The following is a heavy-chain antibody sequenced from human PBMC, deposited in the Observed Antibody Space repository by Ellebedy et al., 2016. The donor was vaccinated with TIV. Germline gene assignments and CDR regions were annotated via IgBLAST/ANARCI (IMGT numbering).Heavy chain of an antibody. CDR2: IYYSGST. CDR3: ARGGYYGSGSIFDY. CDR1: GGSISSYY. V-gene: IGHV4-59*01. Sequence: MPSETLSLTCTVSGGSISSYYWSWIRQPPGKGLEWIGYIYYSGSTNYNPSLKSRGTISVDTSKNQFSLKLSSVTAADTAVYYCARGGYYGSGSIFDYWGQGTLVTVSS. D-gene: IGHD3-10*01. J-gene: IGHJ4*02.